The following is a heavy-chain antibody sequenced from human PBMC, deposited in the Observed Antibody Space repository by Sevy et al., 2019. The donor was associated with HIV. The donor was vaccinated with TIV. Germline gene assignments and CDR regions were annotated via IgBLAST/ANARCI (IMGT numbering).Heavy chain of an antibody. J-gene: IGHJ6*02. Sequence: GGSLRLSCAASGFTFSSYAMSWVRQAPGKGLEWVSAISGSGGSTYYADSVKGRFTISRDNSKNTLYLQMNSLRAEDTAVYYSAKDQTPKFWSAARGYYYYYGMDVWGQGTAVTVSS. CDR2: ISGSGGST. V-gene: IGHV3-23*01. CDR1: GFTFSSYA. D-gene: IGHD3-3*01. CDR3: AKDQTPKFWSAARGYYYYYGMDV.